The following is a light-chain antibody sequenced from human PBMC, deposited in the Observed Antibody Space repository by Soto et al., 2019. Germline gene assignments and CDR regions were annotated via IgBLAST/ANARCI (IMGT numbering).Light chain of an antibody. J-gene: IGLJ2*01. CDR1: SGHSNYA. CDR2: LNSDGSH. Sequence: QSVLTQSPSASASLGASVKLTCTLSSGHSNYAIAWHQQQPEKGPRYLMKLNSDGSHSKGDGVPDRFSVSSSGTERYLTISCLQSEDEADYYWQTWGSGNVVVGGGTKLTVL. CDR3: QTWGSGNVV. V-gene: IGLV4-69*01.